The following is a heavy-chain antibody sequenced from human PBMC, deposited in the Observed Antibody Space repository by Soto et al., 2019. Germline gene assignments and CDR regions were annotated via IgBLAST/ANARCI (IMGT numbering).Heavy chain of an antibody. V-gene: IGHV3-23*01. J-gene: IGHJ6*02. D-gene: IGHD1-26*01. CDR3: SRGQRHSAYGMDV. CDR1: GFTFSSYA. Sequence: GGSLRLSCAASGFTFSSYAMSWVRQAPGKGLEWVSAISGSGGSKYYADSVKGRFTISRDNSKNTLYLQMNSLRAEDTAVYYFSRGQRHSAYGMDVCGQGTTVTVSS. CDR2: ISGSGGSK.